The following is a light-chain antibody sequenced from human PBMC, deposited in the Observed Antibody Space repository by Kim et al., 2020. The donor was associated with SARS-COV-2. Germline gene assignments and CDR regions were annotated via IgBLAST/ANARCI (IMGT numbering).Light chain of an antibody. CDR1: SLRSYY. Sequence: VALGQTVSITGQGDSLRSYYATWYQQKPGQAPILVIYGKNNRPSGIPDRFSGSSSGNTASLTITGTQAGDEADYYCNSRDSNENVFFGGGTQLTVL. V-gene: IGLV3-19*01. CDR2: GKN. J-gene: IGLJ2*01. CDR3: NSRDSNENVF.